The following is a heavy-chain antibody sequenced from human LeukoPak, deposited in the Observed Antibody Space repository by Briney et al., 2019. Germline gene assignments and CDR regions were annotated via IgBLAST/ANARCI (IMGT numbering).Heavy chain of an antibody. CDR1: GFTFSGST. CDR3: TRGATEYYDY. D-gene: IGHD1-26*01. J-gene: IGHJ4*02. CDR2: ISNKAENYAT. Sequence: GGSLRLSCAASGFTFSGSTTHWVRQTPGKGLEWVGRISNKAENYATAYAASVKGRFTISRDDSKNTAYLQMNSLKIEDTAVYYCTRGATEYYDYWGQGTLVTASS. V-gene: IGHV3-73*01.